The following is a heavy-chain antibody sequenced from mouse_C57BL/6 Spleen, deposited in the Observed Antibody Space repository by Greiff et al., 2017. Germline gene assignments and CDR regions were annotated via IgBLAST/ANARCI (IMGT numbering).Heavy chain of an antibody. V-gene: IGHV14-4*01. Sequence: VQLQQSGAELVRPGASVKLSCTASGFNIKDDYMHWVKQRPEQGLEWIGWIDPENGDTEYASKFQGKATITADTSSNTAYLQLSSLTSEDTAVLYWTRDGSSYHYYAMDYWGQGTSVTVSS. D-gene: IGHD1-1*01. CDR1: GFNIKDDY. J-gene: IGHJ4*01. CDR3: TRDGSSYHYYAMDY. CDR2: IDPENGDT.